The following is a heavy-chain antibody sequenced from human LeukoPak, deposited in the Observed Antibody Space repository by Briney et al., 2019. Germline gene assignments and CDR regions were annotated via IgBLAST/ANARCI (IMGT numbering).Heavy chain of an antibody. V-gene: IGHV1-46*01. CDR1: GNTFTSNY. J-gene: IGHJ4*02. Sequence: GASVKVSCKVSGNTFTSNYMHWVRQAPGQGLEWMGVINPSGGSTSFAEKFHGRVTMTRDMSTSTVYMELSSLRSEDMAVYFCASEIKRSSSPLYYLDYWGQGTLVTVSS. CDR2: INPSGGST. CDR3: ASEIKRSSSPLYYLDY. D-gene: IGHD6-13*01.